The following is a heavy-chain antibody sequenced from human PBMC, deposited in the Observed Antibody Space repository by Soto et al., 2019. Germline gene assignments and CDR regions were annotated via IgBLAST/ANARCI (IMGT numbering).Heavy chain of an antibody. CDR1: GGTFSRYS. Sequence: QVQLVQSGAEVKKPGSSVKVSCKASGGTFSRYSITWVRQAPGHGLEWIGRIIPIFGIPTYPQKCQGRVTLTDDESPSTAYMELSSLRSDETAVYYCAREDRDRETGLGPAAIDGMDVWGQGTTVTVSS. V-gene: IGHV1-69*08. D-gene: IGHD2-2*01. CDR3: AREDRDRETGLGPAAIDGMDV. J-gene: IGHJ6*02. CDR2: IIPIFGIP.